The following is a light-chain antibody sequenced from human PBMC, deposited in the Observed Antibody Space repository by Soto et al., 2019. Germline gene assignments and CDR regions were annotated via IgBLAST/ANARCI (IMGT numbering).Light chain of an antibody. CDR1: QSVSSN. J-gene: IGKJ4*01. CDR2: GAS. CDR3: QQYNNSPLT. Sequence: EIVMTQSPATLSVSPGERAILSCRASQSVSSNLAWYQQKPGQAPRLLIYGASTRATGIPARFSGSGSGTEFTLTISSLQSEDFAVYYCQQYNNSPLTFGGGTKVEIK. V-gene: IGKV3-15*01.